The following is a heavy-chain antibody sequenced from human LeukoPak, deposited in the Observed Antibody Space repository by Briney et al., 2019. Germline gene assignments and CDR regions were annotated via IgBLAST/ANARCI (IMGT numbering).Heavy chain of an antibody. V-gene: IGHV3-23*01. CDR2: IYENGGTT. Sequence: GGSLRLSCVGSGFTFRSHAMSWVRQAPEKGLEFVSGIYENGGTTYYADSVKGRFSISRDNSKNTLYLQMDSLRGEDTAVYYCAKDGPYCGGITCYFRYFDLWGRGTLVTVSS. D-gene: IGHD2-21*01. CDR1: GFTFRSHA. J-gene: IGHJ2*01. CDR3: AKDGPYCGGITCYFRYFDL.